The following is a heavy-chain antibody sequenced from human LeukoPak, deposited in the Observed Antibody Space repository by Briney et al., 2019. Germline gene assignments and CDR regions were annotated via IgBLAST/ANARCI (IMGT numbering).Heavy chain of an antibody. Sequence: GGSLRLSCAASGFTFSRYGMSWVRQAPGKGLGWVSTINDNGGGSYSADSVRGRFTISRDNSKNTLSLQMNSLRAEDTAVYYCAKGHTVGALYYFDYWGQGTLVTVSS. D-gene: IGHD1-26*01. CDR3: AKGHTVGALYYFDY. V-gene: IGHV3-23*01. J-gene: IGHJ4*02. CDR2: INDNGGGS. CDR1: GFTFSRYG.